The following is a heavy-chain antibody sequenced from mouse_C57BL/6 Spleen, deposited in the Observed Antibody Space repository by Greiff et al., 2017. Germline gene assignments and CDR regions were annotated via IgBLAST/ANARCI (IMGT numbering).Heavy chain of an antibody. CDR3: ARGTTSYAMDY. CDR2: IDPSDSYT. Sequence: VQLQQSGAELMKPGASVKLSCKASGYTFTSYWMHWVKQRPGQGLEWIGEIDPSDSYTNYNQKFKGKSTLTVDKSSSTAYMQLSSLTSEDSAVYYCARGTTSYAMDYWGQGTSVTVSS. D-gene: IGHD2-1*01. V-gene: IGHV1-69*01. J-gene: IGHJ4*01. CDR1: GYTFTSYW.